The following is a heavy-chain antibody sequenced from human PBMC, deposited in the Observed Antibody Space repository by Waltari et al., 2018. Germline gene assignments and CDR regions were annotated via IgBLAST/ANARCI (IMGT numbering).Heavy chain of an antibody. CDR3: ARDGTPSSTIPYYYYYYMDV. V-gene: IGHV4-59*01. J-gene: IGHJ6*03. CDR2: IYYSGST. CDR1: GGSISSYY. Sequence: QVQLQESGPGLVKPSETLSLTCTVSGGSISSYYWSWIRQPPGKGLEWIGYIYYSGSTHYNPSLKSRVTISVDTSKNQFSLKLSSVTAADTAVYYCARDGTPSSTIPYYYYYYMDVWGKGTTVTVSS. D-gene: IGHD2-2*01.